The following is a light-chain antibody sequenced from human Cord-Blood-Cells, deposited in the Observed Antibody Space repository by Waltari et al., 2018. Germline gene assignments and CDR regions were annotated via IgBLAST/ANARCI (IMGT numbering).Light chain of an antibody. CDR2: EGS. J-gene: IGLJ1*01. CDR3: CSYAGSSTFYV. Sequence: QSALTQPASVSGAPGQSITLPCTGTSSNVGSYNLLSWYQQHPGKAPKLMIYEGSKRPSGVSNRFSGSKSSNTASLTISGLQAEDEADYYCCSYAGSSTFYVFGTGTKVTVL. CDR1: SSNVGSYNL. V-gene: IGLV2-23*01.